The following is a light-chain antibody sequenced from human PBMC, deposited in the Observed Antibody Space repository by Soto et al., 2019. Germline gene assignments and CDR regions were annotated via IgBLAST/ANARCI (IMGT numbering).Light chain of an antibody. V-gene: IGKV3-11*01. CDR1: QSIINS. CDR2: DAS. CDR3: QQRSNWPWT. Sequence: EIVLTQSPATLSLSPGERATLSCRASQSIINSLAWYQQKPGQTPRLLIHDASDRATGIPARFSCSGSGTDFTLTISNLEPEDFEVYYCQQRSNWPWTFGQGTKVEIK. J-gene: IGKJ1*01.